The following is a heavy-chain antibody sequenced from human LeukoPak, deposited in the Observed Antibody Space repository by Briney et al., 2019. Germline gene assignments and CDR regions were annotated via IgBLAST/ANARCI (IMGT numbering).Heavy chain of an antibody. CDR2: IYTSGST. V-gene: IGHV4-4*07. Sequence: SETLSLTCTVSGGSISSYYWSWIRQPAGKGLEWIGRIYTSGSTNYNPSLKSRVTMSVDTSKNQFSLKLSSVTAADTAVYYCVRSIAVAGKVNYFDYWGQGTLVTVSS. D-gene: IGHD6-19*01. J-gene: IGHJ4*02. CDR3: VRSIAVAGKVNYFDY. CDR1: GGSISSYY.